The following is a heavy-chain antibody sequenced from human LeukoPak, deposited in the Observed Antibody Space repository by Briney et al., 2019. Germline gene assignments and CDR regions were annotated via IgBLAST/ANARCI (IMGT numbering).Heavy chain of an antibody. CDR3: ARDLGYDYVWGSYDY. J-gene: IGHJ4*02. D-gene: IGHD3-16*01. V-gene: IGHV3-33*08. CDR1: GFTVSTNY. Sequence: GGSLRLSCAASGFTVSTNYMSWVRQAPGKGLEWVAVIWYDGSNKYYADSVKGRFTISRDNSKNTLYLQMNSLRAEDTAVYYCARDLGYDYVWGSYDYWGQGTLVTVSS. CDR2: IWYDGSNK.